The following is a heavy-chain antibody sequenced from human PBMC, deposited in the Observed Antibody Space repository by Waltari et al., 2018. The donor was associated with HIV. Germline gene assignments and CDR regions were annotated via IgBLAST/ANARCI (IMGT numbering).Heavy chain of an antibody. Sequence: EVQLVQSGAEVKKPGESLKISCKGSGYSFTSYWIGRVRQMSGKGLEWMGIIYPGDSDTRYSPSFQGQVTISADKSISTAYLQWSSLKASDTAMYYCARHRTYCGGDCYDYYYYGMDVWGQGTTVTVSS. CDR3: ARHRTYCGGDCYDYYYYGMDV. CDR2: IYPGDSDT. J-gene: IGHJ6*02. D-gene: IGHD2-21*02. V-gene: IGHV5-51*01. CDR1: GYSFTSYW.